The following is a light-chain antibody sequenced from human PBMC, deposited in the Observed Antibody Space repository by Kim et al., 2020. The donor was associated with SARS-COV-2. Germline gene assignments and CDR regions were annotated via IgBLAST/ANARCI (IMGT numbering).Light chain of an antibody. CDR2: QDR. Sequence: SRPPGKTASITCSGDKLGDKYACWYQQKQGQSPVLVIYQDRKRPSGIPERFSGSNSGNTATLTISGTQAMDEADYYCQAWDSITGVFGGGTQLTVL. CDR3: QAWDSITGV. J-gene: IGLJ3*02. CDR1: KLGDKY. V-gene: IGLV3-1*01.